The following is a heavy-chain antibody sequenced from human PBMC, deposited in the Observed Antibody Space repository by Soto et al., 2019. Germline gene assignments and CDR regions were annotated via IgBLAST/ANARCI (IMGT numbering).Heavy chain of an antibody. D-gene: IGHD6-19*01. Sequence: PSETLSLTCTVSGGSISSYYWSWIRQPPGKGLEWIGYIYYSGSTNYNPSLKSRVTISVDTSKNQFSLKLSSVTAADTAVYYCARIRELQGSGWDLTKYYFDYWGQGTLVTVSS. J-gene: IGHJ4*02. CDR2: IYYSGST. CDR1: GGSISSYY. V-gene: IGHV4-59*01. CDR3: ARIRELQGSGWDLTKYYFDY.